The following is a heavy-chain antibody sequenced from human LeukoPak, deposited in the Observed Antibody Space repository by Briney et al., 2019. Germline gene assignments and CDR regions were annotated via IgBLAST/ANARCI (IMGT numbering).Heavy chain of an antibody. CDR2: INPSGGST. CDR3: ARGRSGWFRWFDP. CDR1: GYTFTSYY. J-gene: IGHJ5*02. Sequence: ASGKVSCKASGYTFTSYYMHWVRQAPGQGLEWMGIINPSGGSTSYAQKFQVRVTMTRDTSTSTVYMELSSLRSEDTAVYYCARGRSGWFRWFDPWGQGTLVTVSS. D-gene: IGHD6-19*01. V-gene: IGHV1-46*01.